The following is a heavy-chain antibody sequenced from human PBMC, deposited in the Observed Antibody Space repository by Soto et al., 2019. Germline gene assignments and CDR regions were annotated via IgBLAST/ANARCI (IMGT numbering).Heavy chain of an antibody. V-gene: IGHV1-18*04. D-gene: IGHD3-10*01. Sequence: ASVKVSCKASGYTFTSYGINWVRQAPGQGFEWMGWISPHSGNTEYAQKVQDRLTMTTDTSTGTAYMEMRSLRSDDTAVYFCGGSRSDYYFHGMDVWGQGTTVTVSS. J-gene: IGHJ6*02. CDR2: ISPHSGNT. CDR1: GYTFTSYG. CDR3: GGSRSDYYFHGMDV.